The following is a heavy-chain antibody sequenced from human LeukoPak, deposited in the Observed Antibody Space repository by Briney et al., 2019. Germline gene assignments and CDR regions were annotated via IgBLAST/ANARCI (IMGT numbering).Heavy chain of an antibody. CDR2: IYSGGST. Sequence: PGGSLRLSCSASGSTVSSDYMSWVRQAPGKGLEWVPVIYSGGSTYYADSVKGRFTISRDNSKNTLYLQINSLRAEDTAVYYCARLAYYGSGSYYNRPIDYWGQGTLVTVSS. V-gene: IGHV3-53*01. J-gene: IGHJ4*02. CDR3: ARLAYYGSGSYYNRPIDY. CDR1: GSTVSSDY. D-gene: IGHD3-10*01.